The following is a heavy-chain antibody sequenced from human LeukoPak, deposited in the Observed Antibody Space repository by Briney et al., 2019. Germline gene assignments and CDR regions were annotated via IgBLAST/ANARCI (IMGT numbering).Heavy chain of an antibody. Sequence: SETLSLTCSASGGSISGYYWSCIRQAPGKGLEWIGYIYSNGATLYSPSLKSRVTMAVDTPNNQFSLKLSSVTAADTAVYYCARHDPVPLCQRSMDVWGQGTAVTVSS. CDR3: ARHDPVPLCQRSMDV. D-gene: IGHD2/OR15-2a*01. CDR2: IYSNGAT. CDR1: GGSISGYY. V-gene: IGHV4-59*08. J-gene: IGHJ6*02.